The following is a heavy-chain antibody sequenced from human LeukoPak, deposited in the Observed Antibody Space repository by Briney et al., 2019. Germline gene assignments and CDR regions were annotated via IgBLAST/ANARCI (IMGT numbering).Heavy chain of an antibody. J-gene: IGHJ3*02. CDR3: AREVGRRAFDI. CDR1: GFTVSSNY. V-gene: IGHV3-53*04. Sequence: GGSLRLSCAASGFTVSSNYMSWVRQAPGKGLEWVSIIYRGGSTYYAASVKGPFTISRHNSKNTLYLKMNSLRAEDTAVYYCAREVGRRAFDIWGQGTMVTVSS. D-gene: IGHD1-26*01. CDR2: IYRGGST.